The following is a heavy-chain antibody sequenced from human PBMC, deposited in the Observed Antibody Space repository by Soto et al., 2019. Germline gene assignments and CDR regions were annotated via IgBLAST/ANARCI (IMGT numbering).Heavy chain of an antibody. D-gene: IGHD3-10*01. CDR2: INPNSGGT. CDR3: TRDYGSGTVNGMDV. V-gene: IGHV1-2*04. Sequence: QVQLVQSGAEVKKPGASVKVYCKASGYTFTGYYMHWVRQAPGQGLEWMGLINPNSGGTNHAQKFPGWVTMTRNTSISTAYMELRSLRSDDTAVYYCTRDYGSGTVNGMDVWGQGTTFTVSS. CDR1: GYTFTGYY. J-gene: IGHJ6*02.